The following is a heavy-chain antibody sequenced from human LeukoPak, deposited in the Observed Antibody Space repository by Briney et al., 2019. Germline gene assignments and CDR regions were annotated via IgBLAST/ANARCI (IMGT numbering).Heavy chain of an antibody. CDR1: GGSVRSRGYH. CDR3: ARVGHLTNNWFDT. CDR2: IYHSGSA. V-gene: IGHV4-61*03. Sequence: SETLSLTCSVSGGSVRSRGYHGSWIRQPPGKGLEWIGYIYHSGSANYNPSLKSRVTISVDTSKNHFSLNLSSVTAADTAVYYCARVGHLTNNWFDTWGQGSLVSVSS. D-gene: IGHD4-11*01. J-gene: IGHJ5*02.